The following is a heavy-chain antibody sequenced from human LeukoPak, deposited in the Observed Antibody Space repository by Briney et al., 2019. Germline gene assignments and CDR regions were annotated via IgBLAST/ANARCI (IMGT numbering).Heavy chain of an antibody. V-gene: IGHV3-7*03. Sequence: GGSLRLSCAASGFTFSSYWMNWARQAPGKGLEWVASINHNGNVNYYVDSVKGRFTISRDNAKKSLYLQMSNLRAEDTAVYFCARGGGLDVWGQGATVTVSS. CDR1: GFTFSSYW. D-gene: IGHD3-16*01. CDR3: ARGGGLDV. J-gene: IGHJ6*02. CDR2: INHNGNVN.